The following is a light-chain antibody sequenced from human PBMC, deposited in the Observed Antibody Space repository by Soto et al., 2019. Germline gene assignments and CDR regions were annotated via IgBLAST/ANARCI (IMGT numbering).Light chain of an antibody. J-gene: IGKJ3*01. CDR2: GAS. V-gene: IGKV3-20*01. CDR3: QQDGSSPFT. CDR1: QSVSSSY. Sequence: EIVLTQSPGTLSLSPGERATLSCRASQSVSSSYFAWYQQKPGQGPRLLIYGASSRAGGIPDRFRGSGSGTYVTLTISRLEPEDFAVYYCQQDGSSPFTFGPGTKVDVK.